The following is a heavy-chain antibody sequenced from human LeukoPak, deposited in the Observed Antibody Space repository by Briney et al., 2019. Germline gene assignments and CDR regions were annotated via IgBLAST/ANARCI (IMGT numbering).Heavy chain of an antibody. J-gene: IGHJ6*03. CDR3: ARYYIMWYPMDV. V-gene: IGHV4-30-4*08. CDR1: GGSISSGDYY. Sequence: SETLSLTCTVSGGSISSGDYYWSWIRQPPGKGLEWVGYIDYSGRTYYNPSLRSRVTIFVYTSRNQFSLKLTSVTAADTAVYYCARYYIMWYPMDVWGKGTTVTVSS. D-gene: IGHD3-10*01. CDR2: IDYSGRT.